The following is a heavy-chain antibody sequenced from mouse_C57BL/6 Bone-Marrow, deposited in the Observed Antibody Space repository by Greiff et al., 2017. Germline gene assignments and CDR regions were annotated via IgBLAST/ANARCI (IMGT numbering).Heavy chain of an antibody. CDR1: GFTFSSYG. J-gene: IGHJ1*03. CDR2: ISSGGSYT. CDR3: SNYYGSSHWYFDV. V-gene: IGHV5-6*01. Sequence: EVHLVESGGDLVKPGGSLKLSCAASGFTFSSYGMSWVRQTPDKRLEWVATISSGGSYTYYPDSVKGRFTISRDNANNTLYLQMSSLKSEDTAMYYCSNYYGSSHWYFDVWCTGTTVTVSS. D-gene: IGHD1-1*01.